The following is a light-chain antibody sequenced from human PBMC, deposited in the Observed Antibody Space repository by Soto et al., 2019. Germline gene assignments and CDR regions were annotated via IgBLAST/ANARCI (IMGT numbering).Light chain of an antibody. J-gene: IGKJ5*01. CDR3: QQRNTWPPVT. V-gene: IGKV3D-20*02. CDR1: QSVSSSY. CDR2: GAS. Sequence: EIVLTQSPGTLSLSPGERATLSCRASQSVSSSYLAWYQQKPGQAPRLLIYGASSRATGIPDRFSGSGSETDFTLTISGLQSEDSAIYYCQQRNTWPPVTFGQGTRLEIK.